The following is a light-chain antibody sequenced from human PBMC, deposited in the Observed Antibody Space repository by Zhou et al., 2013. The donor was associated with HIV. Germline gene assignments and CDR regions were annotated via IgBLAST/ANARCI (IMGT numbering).Light chain of an antibody. J-gene: IGKJ1*01. CDR1: QDISNY. CDR2: GAF. Sequence: DIQMTQSPSSLSASVGDRVTITCQASQDISNYLNWYQQKPGKAPKLLVYGAFRLESGVPSRFSGSGSGTDYTLTISSLLPEDFATYYCQQYFITPQTFGLGTKVEVK. V-gene: IGKV1-NL1*01. CDR3: QQYFITPQT.